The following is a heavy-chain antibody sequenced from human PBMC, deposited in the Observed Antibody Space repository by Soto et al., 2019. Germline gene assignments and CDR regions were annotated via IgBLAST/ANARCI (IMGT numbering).Heavy chain of an antibody. D-gene: IGHD3-3*01. J-gene: IGHJ4*02. CDR2: VSHDGSTT. Sequence: GGSLRLSCAASGFTFSNYVMHWVRQAPGKGLVWVSRVSHDGSTTSYADSVKGRFTISRDNSKNTLYLQMNSLRDEDTAVYYCAGDLDWVLYDYWGQGTPVTVSS. CDR1: GFTFSNYV. CDR3: AGDLDWVLYDY. V-gene: IGHV3-74*01.